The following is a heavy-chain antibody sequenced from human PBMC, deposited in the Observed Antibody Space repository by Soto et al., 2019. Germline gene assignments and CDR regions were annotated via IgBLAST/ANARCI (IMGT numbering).Heavy chain of an antibody. J-gene: IGHJ4*02. D-gene: IGHD1-26*01. CDR1: GFSFSSYS. Sequence: LSCAASGFSFSSYSMNWVRQAPGKGLEWVSSIGSTASYIYYADSVKGRFTISRDNAKNSLFLQMSSLTAEDSAVYYCARRSLGDVSFDYWGQGTPVTVSS. CDR2: IGSTASYI. CDR3: ARRSLGDVSFDY. V-gene: IGHV3-21*01.